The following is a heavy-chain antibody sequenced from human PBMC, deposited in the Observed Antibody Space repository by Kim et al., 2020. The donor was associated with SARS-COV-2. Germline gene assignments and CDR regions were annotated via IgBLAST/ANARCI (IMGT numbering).Heavy chain of an antibody. V-gene: IGHV4-34*01. Sequence: KSRVTISVGTSKNQFSLKLSSVTAAHTAVYYCARGGPTQYSSSWLNWFDHWGQGTLVTVSS. J-gene: IGHJ5*02. CDR3: ARGGPTQYSSSWLNWFDH. D-gene: IGHD6-13*01.